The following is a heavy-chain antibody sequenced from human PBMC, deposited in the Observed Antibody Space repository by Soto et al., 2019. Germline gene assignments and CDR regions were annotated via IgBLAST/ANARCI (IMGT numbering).Heavy chain of an antibody. CDR1: GASISDYY. CDR3: VRGLRGYDQLFDY. D-gene: IGHD5-12*01. Sequence: SETRSLTCTVSGASISDYYWIWIRQPAGKRLEWLGRIDASGSAYYSPSLKSRVTMSVDTSKNQFSLKLTSVTAADTAVYYCVRGLRGYDQLFDYWGQGTLVTVS. CDR2: IDASGSA. J-gene: IGHJ4*02. V-gene: IGHV4-4*07.